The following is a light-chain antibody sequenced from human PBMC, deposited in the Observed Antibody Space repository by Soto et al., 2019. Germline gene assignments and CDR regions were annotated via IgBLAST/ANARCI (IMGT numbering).Light chain of an antibody. CDR2: EVS. Sequence: QSALTQPASVSGSPGQSITISCTGTSSDVGGYNYVSWYQQHAGKAPKLMIYEVSNRPSGVSNRFSGSKSGNTASLTISGLQAEDEADYYCSSYTSSSTLVFGTGTKLTVL. V-gene: IGLV2-14*01. CDR3: SSYTSSSTLV. CDR1: SSDVGGYNY. J-gene: IGLJ1*01.